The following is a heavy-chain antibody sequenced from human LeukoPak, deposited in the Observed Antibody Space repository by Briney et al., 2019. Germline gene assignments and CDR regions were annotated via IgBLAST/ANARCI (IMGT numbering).Heavy chain of an antibody. D-gene: IGHD5-24*01. J-gene: IGHJ2*01. V-gene: IGHV3-7*03. Sequence: GGSLRLSCAASGFMFSSNWMSWVRLAPGMGLEWVANIKEDGTETYYVDSVKGRFTISRDNAKNSLYLQMNSLRVEDTAVYYCAKEGRSLQTYWGRGTLVTVSS. CDR2: IKEDGTET. CDR3: AKEGRSLQTY. CDR1: GFMFSSNW.